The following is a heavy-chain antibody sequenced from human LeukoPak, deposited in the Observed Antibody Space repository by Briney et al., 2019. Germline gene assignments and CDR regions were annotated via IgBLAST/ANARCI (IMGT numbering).Heavy chain of an antibody. V-gene: IGHV4-39*07. CDR2: IYYSGST. CDR1: GGSISSNSYY. J-gene: IGHJ6*03. D-gene: IGHD3-10*01. Sequence: SETLSLTCAVSGGSISSNSYYWGWIRQPPGKGLEWIGSIYYSGSTYYNPSLKSRVTISVDTSKNQFSLKLSSVTAADTAVYYCARGTDSYGSGSYYTKYYYYYYMDVWGKGTTVTVSS. CDR3: ARGTDSYGSGSYYTKYYYYYYMDV.